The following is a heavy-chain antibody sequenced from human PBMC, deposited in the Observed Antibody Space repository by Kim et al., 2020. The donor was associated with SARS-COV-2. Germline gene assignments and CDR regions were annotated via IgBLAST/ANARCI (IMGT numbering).Heavy chain of an antibody. CDR2: IYPGDSDT. D-gene: IGHD6-13*01. CDR1: GYSFTSYW. V-gene: IGHV5-51*01. Sequence: GESLKISCKGSGYSFTSYWIGWVRQMPGKGLEWMGIIYPGDSDTRYSPSFQGQVTISADKSISTAYLQWSSLKASDTAMYYCARHDSSSWYPIYYYYGMDVWGQGTTVTVSS. CDR3: ARHDSSSWYPIYYYYGMDV. J-gene: IGHJ6*02.